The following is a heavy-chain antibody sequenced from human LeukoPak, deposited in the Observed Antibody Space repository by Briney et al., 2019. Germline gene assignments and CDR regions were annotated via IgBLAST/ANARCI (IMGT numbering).Heavy chain of an antibody. J-gene: IGHJ4*02. Sequence: GGSLRLSCAASGFTFSSYSMNWVRQAPGKGLEWASSISSSSSYIYYADSVKGRFTISRDNAKNSLYLQMNSLRAEDTAVYYCARVAARRGWYLDYWGQGTLVTVSS. D-gene: IGHD6-19*01. CDR2: ISSSSSYI. V-gene: IGHV3-21*01. CDR1: GFTFSSYS. CDR3: ARVAARRGWYLDY.